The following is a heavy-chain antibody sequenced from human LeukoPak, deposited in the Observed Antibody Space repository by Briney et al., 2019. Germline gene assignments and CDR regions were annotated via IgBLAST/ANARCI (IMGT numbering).Heavy chain of an antibody. J-gene: IGHJ4*02. V-gene: IGHV3-48*01. Sequence: GGSLRLSCAASGFTFSSYSMNWVRQAPGKGLEWVSYISGSSSTIYYADSVKGRFTISRDNSKNTLFLQMNSLRAEDTAVYYCAKWGPYDSSGSDDYWGQGTLVTVSS. CDR2: ISGSSSTI. D-gene: IGHD3-22*01. CDR1: GFTFSSYS. CDR3: AKWGPYDSSGSDDY.